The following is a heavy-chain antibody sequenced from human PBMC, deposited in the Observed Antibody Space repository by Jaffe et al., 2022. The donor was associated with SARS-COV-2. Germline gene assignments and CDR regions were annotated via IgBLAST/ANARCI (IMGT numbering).Heavy chain of an antibody. CDR1: GGSISSYY. V-gene: IGHV4-59*01. Sequence: QVHLQESGPGLVKPSETLSLTCTVSGGSISSYYWSWIRQPPGKGLEWMGYIYYSGSTNYNPSLKSRVTISVDTSKNQFSLRLSSVTAADTAVYYCARDRHFDGYNPDAFDIWGQGTMVTVSS. CDR2: IYYSGST. CDR3: ARDRHFDGYNPDAFDI. J-gene: IGHJ3*02. D-gene: IGHD5-12*01.